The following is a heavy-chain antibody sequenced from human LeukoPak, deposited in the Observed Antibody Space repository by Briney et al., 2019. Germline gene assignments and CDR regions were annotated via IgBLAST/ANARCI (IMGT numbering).Heavy chain of an antibody. D-gene: IGHD3-16*02. CDR2: IYYSGST. CDR3: ARQGRVITFGGVIVTTTYY. Sequence: SETLSLSCTVSGVSISSSTTYWGCIRPPPGQGLGWFVSIYYSGSTYYNPSLKSRVTISVDTSKNQFSLKLSSVTAADTAVYYCARQGRVITFGGVIVTTTYYWGQGTLVTVSS. V-gene: IGHV4-39*01. CDR1: GVSISSSTTY. J-gene: IGHJ4*02.